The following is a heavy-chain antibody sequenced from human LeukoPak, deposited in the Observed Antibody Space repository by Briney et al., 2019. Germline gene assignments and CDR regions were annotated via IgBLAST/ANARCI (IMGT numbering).Heavy chain of an antibody. CDR1: GFTFSSYA. CDR3: AKGAPYSSGWSPVDY. Sequence: PGRSLRLSCAASGFTFSSYAMHWVRQAPGKGLEWVAVISYDGSNKYYADSVKGRFTISRDNSKNTLYLQMNSLRAEDTAVYYCAKGAPYSSGWSPVDYWGQGTLVTVSS. V-gene: IGHV3-30*04. J-gene: IGHJ4*02. CDR2: ISYDGSNK. D-gene: IGHD6-19*01.